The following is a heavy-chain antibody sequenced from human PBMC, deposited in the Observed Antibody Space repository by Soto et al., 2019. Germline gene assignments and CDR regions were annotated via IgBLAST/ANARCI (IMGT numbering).Heavy chain of an antibody. CDR2: IYHSGST. J-gene: IGHJ6*02. Sequence: PSETLSLTCTVSGGSISSGDYYWTWIRQPPGKGLEWIGYIYHSGSTYYNPSLKSRVTISVDKSKNQFSLKLSSVTAADTAVYYCARSPDSSGYYPRWYYYGMDVWGQGTTVTVSS. CDR3: ARSPDSSGYYPRWYYYGMDV. D-gene: IGHD3-22*01. CDR1: GGSISSGDYY. V-gene: IGHV4-30-2*01.